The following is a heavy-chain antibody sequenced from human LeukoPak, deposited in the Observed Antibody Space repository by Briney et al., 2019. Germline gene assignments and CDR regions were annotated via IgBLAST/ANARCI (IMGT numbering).Heavy chain of an antibody. CDR3: AREGKITMVRGVIRYYYMDV. CDR2: INHSGST. V-gene: IGHV4-34*01. D-gene: IGHD3-10*01. J-gene: IGHJ6*03. CDR1: GGSFSGYY. Sequence: PSETLSLTCAVYGGSFSGYYWSWIRQPPGKGLEWIGEINHSGSTNYNPALKSRGTISVATSKTRFSLKLSSVPAADTAVYYCAREGKITMVRGVIRYYYMDVWGKGTTVTISS.